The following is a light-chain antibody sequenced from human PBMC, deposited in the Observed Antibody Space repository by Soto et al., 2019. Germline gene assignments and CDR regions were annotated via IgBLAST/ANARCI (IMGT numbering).Light chain of an antibody. V-gene: IGKV1-5*01. CDR3: QQYESYSPWT. CDR2: DAS. Sequence: DIQMTQSPSALSASVGDRATITCRASQSISSWLAWYQPKPGKAPKLLIYDASTLQSGVPSRYSGSGSGTEFTLNISNLQPDDFATYYCQQYESYSPWTFGQGTKVEIK. J-gene: IGKJ1*01. CDR1: QSISSW.